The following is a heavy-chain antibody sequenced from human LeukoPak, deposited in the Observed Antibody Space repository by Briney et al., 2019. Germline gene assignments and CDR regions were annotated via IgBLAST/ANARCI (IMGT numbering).Heavy chain of an antibody. V-gene: IGHV4-39*07. CDR3: ARVTGNHYYYYYMDV. D-gene: IGHD1-20*01. Sequence: PSETLSLTCTVSGGSISSSSYYWGWIRQPPGKGLEWIGSIYYSGSTYYNSSLKSRITISVDTSKNQFSLKLNSVTAADTAVYYCARVTGNHYYYYYMDVWGKGTTVTVSS. J-gene: IGHJ6*03. CDR2: IYYSGST. CDR1: GGSISSSSYY.